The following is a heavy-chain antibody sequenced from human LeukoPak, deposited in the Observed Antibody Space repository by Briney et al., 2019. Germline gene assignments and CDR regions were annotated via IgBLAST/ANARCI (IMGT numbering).Heavy chain of an antibody. V-gene: IGHV4-59*01. Sequence: PSETLSLTCTVSGGSISSYYWSWIRQPPGKGLEWIGYVYCSGSTNYNPSLKSRVTISVDTSKNQFSLKLSSVTAADTAVYYCARGVDIVATIPSSARFDPWGQGTLVTVSS. J-gene: IGHJ5*02. CDR3: ARGVDIVATIPSSARFDP. CDR2: VYCSGST. CDR1: GGSISSYY. D-gene: IGHD5-12*01.